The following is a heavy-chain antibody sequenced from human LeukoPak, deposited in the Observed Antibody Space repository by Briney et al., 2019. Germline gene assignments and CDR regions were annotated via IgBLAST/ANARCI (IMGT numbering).Heavy chain of an antibody. CDR3: ASGLGYCSGGSCYSGDY. V-gene: IGHV1-69*13. J-gene: IGHJ4*02. D-gene: IGHD2-15*01. CDR2: IIPIFGTA. Sequence: TVKVSCKASGGTFSSYAISWVRQAPGQGLEWMGGIIPIFGTANYAQKFQGRVTITADESTSTAYMELSSLRSEDTAVYYCASGLGYCSGGSCYSGDYWGQGTLVTVSS. CDR1: GGTFSSYA.